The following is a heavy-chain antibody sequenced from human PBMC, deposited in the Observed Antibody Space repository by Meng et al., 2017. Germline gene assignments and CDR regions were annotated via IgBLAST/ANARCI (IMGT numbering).Heavy chain of an antibody. V-gene: IGHV1-69*05. J-gene: IGHJ6*02. CDR2: IIPIFGTA. CDR1: GGTFSSYA. Sequence: SVKVSCKASGGTFSSYAISWVRQAPGQGLEWMGGIIPIFGTANYAQKFQGRVTITTDESTSTAYMELSSLRSEDTAVYYCARELVVVITRAYYYGMDVWGQGTTVTVSS. D-gene: IGHD3-22*01. CDR3: ARELVVVITRAYYYGMDV.